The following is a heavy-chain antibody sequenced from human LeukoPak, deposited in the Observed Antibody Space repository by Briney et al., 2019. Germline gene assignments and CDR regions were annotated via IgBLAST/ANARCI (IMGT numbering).Heavy chain of an antibody. CDR2: ISSISRTI. D-gene: IGHD6-19*01. V-gene: IGHV3-48*02. CDR1: GFTFSSYS. J-gene: IGHJ4*02. CDR3: ARDPGGSSGWYYWFFDY. Sequence: GGSLRLSCAASGFTFSSYSMNWVRQAPGKGLEGVSYISSISRTIYYADSVNGRFTISRDNAENSLYLLMNSLRDEDAAVYYCARDPGGSSGWYYWFFDYWGQGTLVTVSS.